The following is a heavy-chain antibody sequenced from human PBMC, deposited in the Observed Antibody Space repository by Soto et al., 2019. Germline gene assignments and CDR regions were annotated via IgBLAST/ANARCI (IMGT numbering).Heavy chain of an antibody. CDR1: GYTFTTYD. D-gene: IGHD4-17*01. CDR3: AREVAYGHWFDP. CDR2: ISGYNGNT. J-gene: IGHJ5*02. Sequence: QVQLVQSGVEVKKPGASVKVSCKTSGYTFTTYDISWVRQAPGQGLEWMGWISGYNGNTNYAQKLQGRVTMTTDTPTSTAYMELRSLRSDDTAVYYCAREVAYGHWFDPWGQGTLVTVSS. V-gene: IGHV1-18*01.